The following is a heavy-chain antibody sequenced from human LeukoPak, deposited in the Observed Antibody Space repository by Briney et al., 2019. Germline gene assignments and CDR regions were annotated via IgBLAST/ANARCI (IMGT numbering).Heavy chain of an antibody. V-gene: IGHV4-59*01. D-gene: IGHD1-1*01. Sequence: SETLSLTCTVSGGSISSYYWSWIRQPPGKGLEWIGNIYYSGNTNYNPSLKSRVTISVDTSKNQFSLKLSSVTAADTAVYYCARVSWFPGTSYDYMDVWGKGPTVTVSS. CDR3: ARVSWFPGTSYDYMDV. CDR1: GGSISSYY. CDR2: IYYSGNT. J-gene: IGHJ6*03.